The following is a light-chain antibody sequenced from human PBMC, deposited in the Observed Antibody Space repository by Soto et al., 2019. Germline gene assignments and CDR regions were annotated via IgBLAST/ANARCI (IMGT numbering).Light chain of an antibody. CDR1: QSVSSSS. CDR2: DAS. CDR3: QQYGGSPRT. Sequence: EVVLTRSPGTLSLSPGERATLSCGASQSVSSSSLAWYQQKRSQAPRLLIHDASSRATGIPDRFSGSGSGTDFPLTISRLEPEDFEVYYCQQYGGSPRTFGQGTKVDIK. V-gene: IGKV3-20*01. J-gene: IGKJ1*01.